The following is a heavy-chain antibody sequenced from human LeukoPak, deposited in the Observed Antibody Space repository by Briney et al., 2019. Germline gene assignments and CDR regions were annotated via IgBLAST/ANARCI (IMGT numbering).Heavy chain of an antibody. Sequence: PGGSLRLSCAASGFTFSSYAMSWVRQAPGKGLEWVAVIWYDGSNKYYADSVKGRFTISRDNSKNTLYLQMNSLRAEDTAVYYCAKDLYYDSSGLDYWGQGTLVTVSS. V-gene: IGHV3-33*06. CDR1: GFTFSSYA. D-gene: IGHD3-22*01. CDR2: IWYDGSNK. J-gene: IGHJ4*02. CDR3: AKDLYYDSSGLDY.